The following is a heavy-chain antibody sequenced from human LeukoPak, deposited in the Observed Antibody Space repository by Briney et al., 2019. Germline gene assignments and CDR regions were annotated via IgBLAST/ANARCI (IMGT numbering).Heavy chain of an antibody. J-gene: IGHJ4*02. V-gene: IGHV3-7*01. D-gene: IGHD3-10*01. CDR1: GLTFSTYW. Sequence: PGVSLRLSCVASGLTFSTYWMTWVRQGPGKGLEWVANIKEDGSEKYFVDSVKGRFTISRDNAKNSLYLQMNSLRAEDTAVYYCARRGGSGWFREQDYWGQGTLVTVSS. CDR3: ARRGGSGWFREQDY. CDR2: IKEDGSEK.